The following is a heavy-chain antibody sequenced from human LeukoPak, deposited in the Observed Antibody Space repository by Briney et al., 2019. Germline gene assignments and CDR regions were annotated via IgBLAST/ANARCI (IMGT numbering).Heavy chain of an antibody. Sequence: SETLSLTCSVSGGSMSSYYWSWIRQPPGKGLEWIGCIYHSGSTNYNPSLKSRVTISVDTSKNQFSLNLSSVTAADTAVYYCARGLTIYDILTAYYTFPYFDYWGQGTLVTVSS. V-gene: IGHV4-59*01. J-gene: IGHJ4*02. CDR2: IYHSGST. CDR1: GGSMSSYY. CDR3: ARGLTIYDILTAYYTFPYFDY. D-gene: IGHD3-9*01.